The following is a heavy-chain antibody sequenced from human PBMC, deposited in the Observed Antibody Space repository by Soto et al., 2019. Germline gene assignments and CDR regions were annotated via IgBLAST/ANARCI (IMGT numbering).Heavy chain of an antibody. J-gene: IGHJ4*02. CDR1: GGSISSSSYY. Sequence: PSETLSLTCTVSGGSISSSSYYWGWIRQPPGKGLEWIGSIYYSGSTYYNPSLKSRVTISVDTSKNHFSLKLSSVTAADTAVYYCVRGLITGSHYSGGWYYFDSWGQGTQVTVSS. D-gene: IGHD6-19*01. CDR3: VRGLITGSHYSGGWYYFDS. V-gene: IGHV4-39*02. CDR2: IYYSGST.